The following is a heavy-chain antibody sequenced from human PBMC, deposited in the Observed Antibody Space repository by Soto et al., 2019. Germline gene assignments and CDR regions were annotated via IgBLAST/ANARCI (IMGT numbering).Heavy chain of an antibody. CDR2: IYWDDDK. CDR3: AHITGTTSPPHAFAI. CDR1: GFSLSTSGVG. Sequence: GSGPTLVNPTQTLTLTCTFSGFSLSTSGVGVGWIRQPPGKALEWLALIYWDDDKRYSPSLKSRLTITKDTSKNQVVLTMTNMDPVDTAIYYCAHITGTTSPPHAFAIWGQGTMVTVSS. D-gene: IGHD1-7*01. V-gene: IGHV2-5*02. J-gene: IGHJ3*02.